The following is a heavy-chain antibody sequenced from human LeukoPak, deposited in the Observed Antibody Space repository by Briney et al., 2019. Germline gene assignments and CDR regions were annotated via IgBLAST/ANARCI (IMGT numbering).Heavy chain of an antibody. D-gene: IGHD5-18*01. J-gene: IGHJ4*02. CDR1: KFNFHNYG. Sequence: PGGSLRLSCTTPKFNFHNYGLTWVRQAPGKELEWVTSISDDGTNKYYSDSVRGRFTISRDNSKSTLYLQMDSLRIEDTSMYYCVRGLWTAMGAGAYWGQGTLVAVSS. V-gene: IGHV3-30*03. CDR3: VRGLWTAMGAGAY. CDR2: ISDDGTNK.